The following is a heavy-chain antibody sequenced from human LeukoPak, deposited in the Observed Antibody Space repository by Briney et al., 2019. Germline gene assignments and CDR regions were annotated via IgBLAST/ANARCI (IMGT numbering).Heavy chain of an antibody. CDR1: GYTFTGYY. V-gene: IGHV1-2*02. D-gene: IGHD6-19*01. CDR3: ARDSSGWSGAGLDP. CDR2: INPNSGGT. Sequence: ASVKVSCKASGYTFTGYYMHWVRQAPGQGLEWMGWINPNSGGTNYARKFQGRVTMTRDTSISTAYMELSRLRSDDTAVYYCARDSSGWSGAGLDPWGQGTLVTVSS. J-gene: IGHJ5*02.